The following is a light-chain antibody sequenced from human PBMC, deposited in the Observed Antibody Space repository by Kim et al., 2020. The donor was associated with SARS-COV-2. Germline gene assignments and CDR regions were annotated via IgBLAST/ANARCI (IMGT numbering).Light chain of an antibody. V-gene: IGKV3-20*01. CDR3: QQYGSSPLYS. J-gene: IGKJ2*03. CDR1: QRVSSSY. Sequence: PGGRRSLTCRAGQRVSSSYLTWYPHNPSQAPRLLFYGATSRATGIPVRFSGNGSGTDFNLTISRLEPEGFAVYYWQQYGSSPLYSFGQGTKLEI. CDR2: GAT.